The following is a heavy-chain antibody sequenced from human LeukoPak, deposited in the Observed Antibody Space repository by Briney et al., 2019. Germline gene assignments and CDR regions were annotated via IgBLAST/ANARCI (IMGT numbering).Heavy chain of an antibody. V-gene: IGHV3-30*02. CDR2: IRYDGSNK. CDR3: AKDQRRDCSSTSCYSGPDY. J-gene: IGHJ4*02. D-gene: IGHD2-2*02. CDR1: GFTFSSCG. Sequence: GGSLRLSCAASGFTFSSCGMHWVRQAPGKGLEWVAFIRYDGSNKYYADSVKGRFTISRDNSKNTLYLQMSSLRAEDTAVYYCAKDQRRDCSSTSCYSGPDYWGQGTLVTVSS.